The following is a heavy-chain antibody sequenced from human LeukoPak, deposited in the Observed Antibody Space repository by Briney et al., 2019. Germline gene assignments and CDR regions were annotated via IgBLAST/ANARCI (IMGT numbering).Heavy chain of an antibody. J-gene: IGHJ4*02. CDR3: ARVTGYMIEDYFDY. CDR2: IYYSGST. Sequence: SETLSLTCAVYGGSFSGYYWSWIRQPPGKGLEWIGYIYYSGSTNYNPSLKSRVTISVDTSKNQFSLKLSSVTAADTAVYYCARVTGYMIEDYFDYWGQGTLVTVSS. CDR1: GGSFSGYY. V-gene: IGHV4-59*01. D-gene: IGHD3-22*01.